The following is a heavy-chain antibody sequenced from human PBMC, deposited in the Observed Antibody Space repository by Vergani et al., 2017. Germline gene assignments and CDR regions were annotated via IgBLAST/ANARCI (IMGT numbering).Heavy chain of an antibody. D-gene: IGHD2-21*02. J-gene: IGHJ6*02. V-gene: IGHV1-69*08. Sequence: QVQLVQSGAEVKKPGSSVKVSCKASGATFRSNTISWVRQVPGQGLEWMGRIIPVLGKTKYAQDFQGRLTITADTSTSTAYMDLTSLRSQDTAVDYCARDPRGYGGDPEDYYDGMDVWGQGSTVTVSS. CDR1: GATFRSNT. CDR3: ARDPRGYGGDPEDYYDGMDV. CDR2: IIPVLGKT.